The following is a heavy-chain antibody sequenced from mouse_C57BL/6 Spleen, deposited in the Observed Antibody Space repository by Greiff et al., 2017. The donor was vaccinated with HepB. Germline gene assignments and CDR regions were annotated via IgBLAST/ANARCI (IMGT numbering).Heavy chain of an antibody. CDR1: GYTFTDYY. CDR2: IYPGSGNT. V-gene: IGHV1-76*01. CDR3: AGGNYY. Sequence: VQLQQSGAELVRPGASVKLSCKASGYTFTDYYINWVKQRPGQGLEWIARIYPGSGNTYYNEKFKGKATLTAEKSSSTAYMQLSSLTSEDSAVYFGAGGNYYWGQGTTLTVSS. D-gene: IGHD2-1*01. J-gene: IGHJ2*01.